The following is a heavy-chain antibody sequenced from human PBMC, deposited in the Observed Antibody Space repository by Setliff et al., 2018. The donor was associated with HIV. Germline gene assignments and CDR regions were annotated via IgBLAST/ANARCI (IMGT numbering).Heavy chain of an antibody. Sequence: PSETLSLTCTVSGGSISSTSYYWGWIRQPPGTGLEWIGSIYYGGNTYSNPSLRSRLSISLDTSKNQFSLELYSVTAADTAVYYCATHYGSGSYYNYWGQGMLVTVSS. D-gene: IGHD3-10*01. J-gene: IGHJ4*02. V-gene: IGHV4-39*01. CDR2: IYYGGNT. CDR1: GGSISSTSYY. CDR3: ATHYGSGSYYNY.